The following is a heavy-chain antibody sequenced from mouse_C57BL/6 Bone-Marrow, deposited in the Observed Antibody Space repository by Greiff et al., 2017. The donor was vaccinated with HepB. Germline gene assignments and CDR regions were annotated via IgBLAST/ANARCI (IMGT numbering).Heavy chain of an antibody. V-gene: IGHV7-3*01. J-gene: IGHJ2*01. CDR2: IRNKANGYTT. CDR3: ASHLLPFDD. Sequence: EVHLVESGGGLVQPGGSLSLSCAASGFTFTDYYMSWVRQPPGKALEWLGFIRNKANGYTTEYSASVKGRFTISRDNPQSILYLQMNALGAEDSATYYCASHLLPFDDWGQGTTLTVSS. D-gene: IGHD1-1*01. CDR1: GFTFTDYY.